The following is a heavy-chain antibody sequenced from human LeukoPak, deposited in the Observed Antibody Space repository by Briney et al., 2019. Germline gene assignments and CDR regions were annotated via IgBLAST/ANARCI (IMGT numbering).Heavy chain of an antibody. CDR3: ARVTLTGYYAFDY. Sequence: ASVKLSCKASGYTFTSYYMHWVRQAPGQGLEWMGIINPSGGSTSYAQKFQGRVTMTRDMSTSTVYMELSSLRAEDTAVYYCARVTLTGYYAFDYWGQGTLVTVSS. J-gene: IGHJ4*02. CDR2: INPSGGST. CDR1: GYTFTSYY. D-gene: IGHD3-9*01. V-gene: IGHV1-46*01.